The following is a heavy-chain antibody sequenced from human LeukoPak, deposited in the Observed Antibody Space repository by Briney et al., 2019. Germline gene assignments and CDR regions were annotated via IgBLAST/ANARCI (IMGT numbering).Heavy chain of an antibody. Sequence: SETLSLTCTVSGGSINYYYWMWIRQPPGKGLEWIGYIYYSGGTHYNPSLKSRVTMLVDTSKNQFSLKLSSVTAADTAVYYCARGQGEDSSGYYPYYFDYWGQGTLVTVSS. CDR3: ARGQGEDSSGYYPYYFDY. CDR2: IYYSGGT. J-gene: IGHJ4*02. V-gene: IGHV4-59*12. CDR1: GGSINYYY. D-gene: IGHD3-22*01.